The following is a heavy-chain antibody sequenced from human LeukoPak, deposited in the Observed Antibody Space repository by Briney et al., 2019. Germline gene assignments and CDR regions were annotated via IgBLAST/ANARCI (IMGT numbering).Heavy chain of an antibody. Sequence: PSETLSLTCTVSGGSISSGGHYWSWIRQPAGKGLEYLGRIYATGSTNYNPSLKSRVTISVDTSKNQFSLKLSSVTAADTAVYYCARHPTTRWYFDYWGQGTLVTVSS. CDR3: ARHPTTRWYFDY. CDR1: GGSISSGGHY. D-gene: IGHD1-7*01. CDR2: IYATGST. J-gene: IGHJ4*02. V-gene: IGHV4-61*02.